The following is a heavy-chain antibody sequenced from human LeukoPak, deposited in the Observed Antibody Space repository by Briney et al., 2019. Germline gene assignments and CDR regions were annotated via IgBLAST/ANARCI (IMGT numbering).Heavy chain of an antibody. CDR1: GFTFSSYV. D-gene: IGHD6-13*01. CDR2: ISSNGGST. Sequence: GGSLRLSCAASGFTFSSYVMHWVRQAPGKGLEYVSAISSNGGSTYYANSVKGRFTISRDNAKNSLYLQMNSLRAEDTAVYYCARVVRSSWYPGYFQHWGQGTLVTVSS. CDR3: ARVVRSSWYPGYFQH. V-gene: IGHV3-64*01. J-gene: IGHJ1*01.